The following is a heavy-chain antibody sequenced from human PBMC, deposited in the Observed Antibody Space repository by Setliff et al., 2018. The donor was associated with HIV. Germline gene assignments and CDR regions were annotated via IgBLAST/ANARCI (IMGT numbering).Heavy chain of an antibody. Sequence: SETLSLTCTVSGGSISGTNYYWGWIRQPPGKGLEWIGSIYYGGSTYYSATLKSRVTISVDMSKNQFSRKLNSLNAADTAVYHCARGYTYYHDRSGYVKSALDAFDIWGRGTRVTVSS. CDR1: GGSISGTNYY. D-gene: IGHD3-22*01. CDR3: ARGYTYYHDRSGYVKSALDAFDI. J-gene: IGHJ3*02. V-gene: IGHV4-39*07. CDR2: IYYGGST.